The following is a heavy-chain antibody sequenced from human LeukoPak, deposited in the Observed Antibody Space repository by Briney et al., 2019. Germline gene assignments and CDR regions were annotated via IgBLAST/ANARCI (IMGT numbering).Heavy chain of an antibody. J-gene: IGHJ5*01. CDR3: ARGAEGHNYGELDS. CDR2: IHYDGTYT. V-gene: IGHV3-74*01. CDR1: GFTFSTDW. D-gene: IGHD5-18*01. Sequence: GGSLRLSCAASGFTFSTDWMHWVRQIPGKGLVCLSRIHYDGTYTTYVDSVRGRFTISRDNTKSTLYLQMNSLRADDTAVYYCARGAEGHNYGELDSWGQGTLVTVSS.